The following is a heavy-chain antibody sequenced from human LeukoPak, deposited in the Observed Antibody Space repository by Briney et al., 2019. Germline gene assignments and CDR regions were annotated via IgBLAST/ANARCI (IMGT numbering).Heavy chain of an antibody. Sequence: SETLSLTCAVSGGSISSSNWWSWVRRPPRKGLEWIGEIYHSGSTNYNPSLKSRVTISVDKSKNQFSLKLSSVTAADTAVYYCASRLRRNWFDPWGQGTLVTVSS. CDR3: ASRLRRNWFDP. CDR2: IYHSGST. V-gene: IGHV4-4*02. CDR1: GGSISSSNW. D-gene: IGHD4-17*01. J-gene: IGHJ5*02.